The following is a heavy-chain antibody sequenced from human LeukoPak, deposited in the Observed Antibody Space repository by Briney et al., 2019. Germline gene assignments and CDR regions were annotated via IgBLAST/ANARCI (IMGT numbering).Heavy chain of an antibody. CDR3: ARDRYNDYGGNFDY. Sequence: GGSLRLSCAASGFTFSSYAMHWVRQAPGKGLEWVAVISYDGSNKYYADSVKGRFTISRDNSKNTLYLQMNSLRAEDTAVYYCARDRYNDYGGNFDYWGQGTLVTVSS. CDR2: ISYDGSNK. V-gene: IGHV3-30-3*01. J-gene: IGHJ4*02. D-gene: IGHD4-23*01. CDR1: GFTFSSYA.